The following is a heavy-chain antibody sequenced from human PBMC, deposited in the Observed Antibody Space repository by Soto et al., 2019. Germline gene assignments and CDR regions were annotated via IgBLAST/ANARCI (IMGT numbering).Heavy chain of an antibody. V-gene: IGHV1-58*01. D-gene: IGHD3-10*01. CDR1: GFTFTSSA. J-gene: IGHJ6*02. Sequence: SVKVSCKASGFTFTSSAVQWVRQARGQRLEWIGWIVVGSGNTNYAQKFQERVTITRDMSTSTAYMELSSLRSEDTAVYYCAAEEVRGVIYYYGMDVWGQGTTVTVSS. CDR3: AAEEVRGVIYYYGMDV. CDR2: IVVGSGNT.